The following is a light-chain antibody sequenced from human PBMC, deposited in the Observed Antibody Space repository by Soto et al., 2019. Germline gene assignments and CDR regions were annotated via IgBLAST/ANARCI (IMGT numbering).Light chain of an antibody. CDR2: GAS. CDR3: QHYGTTPWT. J-gene: IGKJ1*01. CDR1: QSITSNS. V-gene: IGKV3-20*01. Sequence: ENVLTQSPGTLSLSPGERATLSCRASQSITSNSLAWYQQKPGQAPRLLIYGASRRANGIPDRFSGSGSGTDFTLTISRVEPEDFAVYYCQHYGTTPWTFGQGTKVGIK.